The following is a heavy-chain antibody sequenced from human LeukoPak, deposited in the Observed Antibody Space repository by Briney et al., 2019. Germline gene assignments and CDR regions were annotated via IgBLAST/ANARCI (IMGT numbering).Heavy chain of an antibody. CDR1: GITLSNYG. CDR3: AKRGVVIRVILVGFHKEAYYFDS. V-gene: IGHV3-23*01. CDR2: ISDSGGRI. Sequence: GGSLRLSCAVSGITLSNYGMSWVRQAPGKGLEWVAGISDSGGRINYADSVKGRFTISRDNPKNTLYLQMNSLRAEDTAVYFCAKRGVVIRVILVGFHKEAYYFDSWGQGALVAVSS. D-gene: IGHD3-22*01. J-gene: IGHJ4*02.